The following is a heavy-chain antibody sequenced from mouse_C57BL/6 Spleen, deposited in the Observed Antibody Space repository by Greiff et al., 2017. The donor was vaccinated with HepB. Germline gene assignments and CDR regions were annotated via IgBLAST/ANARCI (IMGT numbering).Heavy chain of an antibody. V-gene: IGHV1-54*01. CDR1: GYAFTNYL. J-gene: IGHJ3*01. CDR2: INPGSGGT. CDR3: ARGWDGRSSWFAY. Sequence: QVQLQQSGAELVRPGTSVKVSCKASGYAFTNYLIEWVKQRPGQGLEWIGVINPGSGGTNYNEKFKGKATLTADKSSSTAYMQLSSLTSEDSAVYFCARGWDGRSSWFAYGGQGTLVTVSA. D-gene: IGHD1-1*01.